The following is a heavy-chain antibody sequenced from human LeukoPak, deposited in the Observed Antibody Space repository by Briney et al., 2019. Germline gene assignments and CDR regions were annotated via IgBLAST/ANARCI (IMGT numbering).Heavy chain of an antibody. CDR1: GFTFTTYW. CDR2: MKQDGSEK. J-gene: IGHJ4*02. V-gene: IGHV3-7*03. CDR3: TRYSGYPGDY. Sequence: PGGSLRLSCAASGFTFTTYWMSWVRQTPGKGLKWLANMKQDGSEKYYVDSVEGRFTVSRDNAKNSLYLQMNSLRVEDTGAYYCTRYSGYPGDYWGQGTLVTVSS. D-gene: IGHD5-12*01.